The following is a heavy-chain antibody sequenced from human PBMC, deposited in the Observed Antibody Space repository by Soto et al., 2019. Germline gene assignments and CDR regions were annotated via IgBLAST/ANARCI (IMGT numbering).Heavy chain of an antibody. Sequence: ASVTVTRLSSGYTFTSYEINWLRQANAQGLEWMGWMNPNSGNTGYAQKFQGRVTMTGNSSISTAYMELSSMRSEDTAVYYCARVEVYSRITIFGVVSDYYYGMDVWGQGTTVTVSS. V-gene: IGHV1-8*01. D-gene: IGHD3-3*01. J-gene: IGHJ6*02. CDR2: MNPNSGNT. CDR3: ARVEVYSRITIFGVVSDYYYGMDV. CDR1: GYTFTSYE.